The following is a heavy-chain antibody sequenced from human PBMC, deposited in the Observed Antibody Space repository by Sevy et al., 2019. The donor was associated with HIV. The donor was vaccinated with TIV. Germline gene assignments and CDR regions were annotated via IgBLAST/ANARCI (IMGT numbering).Heavy chain of an antibody. V-gene: IGHV3-30*04. CDR1: GFTFSSYA. CDR3: ARDRRSNYYDSSGYYPDAFDI. CDR2: ISYDGRNK. D-gene: IGHD3-22*01. Sequence: GGSLRLSCAASGFTFSSYAMHWVRQAPGKGLEWVAVISYDGRNKYYADSVKGRFTISRDNSKNTLYLQMNSLRAEDTAVYYCARDRRSNYYDSSGYYPDAFDIWGQGTMVTVSS. J-gene: IGHJ3*02.